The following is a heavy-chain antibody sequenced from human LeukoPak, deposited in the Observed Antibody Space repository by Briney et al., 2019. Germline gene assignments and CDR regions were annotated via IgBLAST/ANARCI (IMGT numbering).Heavy chain of an antibody. CDR1: GYSFSSYW. Sequence: PGESLKISCKGSGYSFSSYWIAWVRQMPGKGLEWMGVIYPRDSRTTYSPSFQGQVTISADKSINTAYLQWSSLEASDTAMYYCAREVVIAPRRGYAFDIWGQGTVVTVSS. CDR2: IYPRDSRT. D-gene: IGHD2-15*01. CDR3: AREVVIAPRRGYAFDI. V-gene: IGHV5-51*01. J-gene: IGHJ3*02.